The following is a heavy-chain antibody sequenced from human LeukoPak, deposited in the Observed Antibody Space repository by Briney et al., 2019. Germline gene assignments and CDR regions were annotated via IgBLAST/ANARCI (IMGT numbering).Heavy chain of an antibody. V-gene: IGHV1-2*02. Sequence: ASVKVSCKASGYTFTGYYMHWVRQAPGQGLEWMGWINPNSGGTNYAQKFQGRVTMTRDTSISTAYMELSRLRSDDTAVYYCARPHYDSSGYYYEGPFDYWGQGTLVTVSS. CDR2: INPNSGGT. CDR1: GYTFTGYY. J-gene: IGHJ4*02. CDR3: ARPHYDSSGYYYEGPFDY. D-gene: IGHD3-22*01.